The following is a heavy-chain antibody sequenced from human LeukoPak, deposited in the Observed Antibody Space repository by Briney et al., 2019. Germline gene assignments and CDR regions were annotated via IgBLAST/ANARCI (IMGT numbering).Heavy chain of an antibody. D-gene: IGHD3-22*01. CDR3: ARETYYYDSSGYYSGYFDL. Sequence: SETLSLTCTVSGGSISSSSYYWGWIRQPPGKGLEWIGSIYYSGSTYYNPSLKSRVTISVDTSKNQFSLKLSSVTAADTAVYYCARETYYYDSSGYYSGYFDLWGRGTLVTVSS. CDR2: IYYSGST. CDR1: GGSISSSSYY. V-gene: IGHV4-39*07. J-gene: IGHJ2*01.